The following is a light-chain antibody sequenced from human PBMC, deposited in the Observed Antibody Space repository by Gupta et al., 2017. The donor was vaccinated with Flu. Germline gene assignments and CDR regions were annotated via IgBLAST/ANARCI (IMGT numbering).Light chain of an antibody. CDR1: ALPKKY. V-gene: IGLV3-10*01. CDR3: YSTYSSGNHRV. CDR2: EES. Sequence: SSALPPPPSVSVSSGPTARITCSGDALPKKYAYWYHQKSCQAPVLVIYEESKRPSGIPERFAGSSSGTRDTLTISGAQVDDEADYYCYSTYSSGNHRVFGGGTKLTVL. J-gene: IGLJ3*02.